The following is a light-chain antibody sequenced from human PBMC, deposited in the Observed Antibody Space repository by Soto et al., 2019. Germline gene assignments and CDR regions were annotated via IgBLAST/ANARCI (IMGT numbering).Light chain of an antibody. CDR2: AAS. CDR3: QQYGSSPT. J-gene: IGKJ5*01. Sequence: EIVLTQSPGTLSLFPGERATLSCRASQSLSTSYLAWYRLKPGQAPRLLIYAASSRASGIPDRFSGSGSGTDFPLTISRLEPEDFAVYYCQQYGSSPTFGQGTRLEIK. V-gene: IGKV3-20*01. CDR1: QSLSTSY.